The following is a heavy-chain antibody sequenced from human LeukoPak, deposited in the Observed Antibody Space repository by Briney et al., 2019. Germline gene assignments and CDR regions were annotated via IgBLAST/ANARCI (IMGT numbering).Heavy chain of an antibody. CDR3: ARGPRGYDTSGGP. V-gene: IGHV4-34*01. D-gene: IGHD3-22*01. J-gene: IGHJ5*02. CDR1: GGSFSGYY. Sequence: PSETLSLTCAVYGGSFSGYYWSWIRQPPGKGLEWIGEINHSGSTNYNPSLKSRVTISVDTSKNQFSLKLNSVTAEDTAVYYCARGPRGYDTSGGPWGQGSLVTVSS. CDR2: INHSGST.